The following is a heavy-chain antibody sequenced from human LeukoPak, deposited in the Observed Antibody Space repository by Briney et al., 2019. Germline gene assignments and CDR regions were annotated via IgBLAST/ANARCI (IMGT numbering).Heavy chain of an antibody. CDR3: ARGPGGSALFN. D-gene: IGHD4-23*01. J-gene: IGHJ4*02. CDR1: GGSISSSSYY. CDR2: IYYSGTT. Sequence: PSETLSLTCTVSGGSISSSSYYWAWIRQPPGKGLEWVGSIYYSGTTYYNPSLKSRVTISVDMSKNQFSLKLTSVTAADTAVYYCARGPGGSALFNWGQGTLVTVSS. V-gene: IGHV4-39*07.